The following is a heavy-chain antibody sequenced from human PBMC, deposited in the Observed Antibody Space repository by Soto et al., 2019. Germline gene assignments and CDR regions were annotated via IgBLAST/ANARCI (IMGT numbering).Heavy chain of an antibody. CDR1: GYTFTSPG. CDR3: ARTGENYSYFDV. J-gene: IGHJ4*02. D-gene: IGHD1-7*01. V-gene: IGHV1-18*01. Sequence: ASVKVSCKASGYTFTSPGSSWVRQVPVQGLEWMGWISAYNGNTNYAQKLQGRVTMTTDTSTSTAYMELRSLRDDDTAVYYCARTGENYSYFDVWGQGTPVPLS. CDR2: ISAYNGNT.